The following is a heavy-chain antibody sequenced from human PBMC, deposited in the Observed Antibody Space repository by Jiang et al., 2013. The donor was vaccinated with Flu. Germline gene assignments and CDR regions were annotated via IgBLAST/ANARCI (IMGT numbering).Heavy chain of an antibody. D-gene: IGHD6-19*01. V-gene: IGHV4-59*01. CDR1: DDSITSYY. CDR3: ARAVAGYYYRMDV. Sequence: GPGLVKPSGTLSLTCTVSDDSITSYYWIWIRQPPGKGLEWIGNIYYTGSTNYNPALRSRVTMSVDTSKNQFSLRLRSVTAADTAVYYCARAVAGYYYRMDVWSQGTTVTVSS. J-gene: IGHJ6*02. CDR2: IYYTGST.